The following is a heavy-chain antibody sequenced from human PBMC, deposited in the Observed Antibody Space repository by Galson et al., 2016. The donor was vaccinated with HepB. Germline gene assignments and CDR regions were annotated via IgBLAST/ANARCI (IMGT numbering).Heavy chain of an antibody. D-gene: IGHD6-13*01. CDR1: TSKW. CDR2: IDSSDSYT. V-gene: IGHV5-10-1*01. Sequence: QSGAEVKKPGESLRISCKGFTSKWISWVRQMPGKGLEWMGRIDSSDSYTNYSPSFQGHVTISADKSSNTAYLHWSSLKASDTAMYYCATTKAAAGIGWFDPWGQGTLVTVSS. J-gene: IGHJ5*02. CDR3: ATTKAAAGIGWFDP.